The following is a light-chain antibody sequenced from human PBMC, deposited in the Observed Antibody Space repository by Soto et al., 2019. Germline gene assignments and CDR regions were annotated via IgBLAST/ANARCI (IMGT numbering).Light chain of an antibody. CDR3: QQYDNITLS. J-gene: IGKJ4*01. Sequence: IRLTQSPTSLSASVGDRVTITCQASQYIGNYLNWYQQKPGEAPRLLISGASNLEPGVPSRFSGGGSGAEFTFIISSLQPEDVATYSCQQYDNITLSFGGGTKVEIK. CDR1: QYIGNY. CDR2: GAS. V-gene: IGKV1-33*01.